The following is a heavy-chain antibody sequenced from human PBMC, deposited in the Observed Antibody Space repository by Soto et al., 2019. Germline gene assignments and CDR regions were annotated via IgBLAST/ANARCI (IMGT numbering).Heavy chain of an antibody. CDR1: GFTFTNYA. D-gene: IGHD2-2*01. CDR3: ARDPPNDKTQLDYGMDV. J-gene: IGHJ6*02. V-gene: IGHV3-23*01. CDR2: ISGSGGST. Sequence: EVQLLESGGRLVQPGGSLRLACEVSGFTFTNYAMSWVRQAPGKGLEWLSRISGSGGSTSYADSVKGRFTVSRDNSKNTLYLQMNSPRAEDTGVYYCARDPPNDKTQLDYGMDVWGQGTAVTVSS.